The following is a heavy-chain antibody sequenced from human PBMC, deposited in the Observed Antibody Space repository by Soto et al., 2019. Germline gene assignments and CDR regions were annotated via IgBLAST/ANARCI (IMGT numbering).Heavy chain of an antibody. V-gene: IGHV1-24*01. Sequence: ASVKVSCKVSGYTLTELSMHWVRQAPGKGLEWMGGFDPEDGETIYAQKFQGRVTMTEDTSTDTAYMELSSLRSEDTAVYYCATEGYYDFWSGYYYRWFDPWGQGTLVTVSS. D-gene: IGHD3-3*01. CDR3: ATEGYYDFWSGYYYRWFDP. CDR2: FDPEDGET. J-gene: IGHJ5*02. CDR1: GYTLTELS.